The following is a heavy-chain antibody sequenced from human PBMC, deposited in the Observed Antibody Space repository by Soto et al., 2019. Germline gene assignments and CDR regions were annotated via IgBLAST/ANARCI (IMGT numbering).Heavy chain of an antibody. CDR1: GFSLSTSGVG. CDR2: IYWDDDK. V-gene: IGHV2-5*02. D-gene: IGHD3-3*01. Sequence: SGPTLVNPTQTLTLTCTFSGFSLSTSGVGVGWIRQPPGKALEWLALIYWDDDKRYSPSLKSRLTIPKDTSKNQVVLKMTNMDPVDTATYYCAHSPPRFNYDFWSGYYWVHWGQGTLVTVSS. J-gene: IGHJ4*02. CDR3: AHSPPRFNYDFWSGYYWVH.